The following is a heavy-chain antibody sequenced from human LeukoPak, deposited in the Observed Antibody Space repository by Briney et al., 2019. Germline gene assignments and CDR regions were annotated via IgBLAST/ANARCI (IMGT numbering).Heavy chain of an antibody. CDR1: GGTFSSYA. D-gene: IGHD3-3*01. J-gene: IGHJ4*02. Sequence: SVKVSCKASGGTFSSYAISWVRQAPGQGLEWMGGIIPIFGTANYAQKFQGRVTITADESTSTAYMELSSLRSEDTAVYYCARGTYYDFWSGYWGSSTIDYWGQGTLVTVSS. V-gene: IGHV1-69*13. CDR3: ARGTYYDFWSGYWGSSTIDY. CDR2: IIPIFGTA.